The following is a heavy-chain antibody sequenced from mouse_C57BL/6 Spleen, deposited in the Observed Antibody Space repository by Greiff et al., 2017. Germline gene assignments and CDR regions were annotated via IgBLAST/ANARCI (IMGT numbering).Heavy chain of an antibody. CDR2: ISDGGSYT. D-gene: IGHD2-3*01. V-gene: IGHV5-4*01. CDR3: ARGIYDGYYGYFDY. CDR1: GFTFSSYA. J-gene: IGHJ2*01. Sequence: DVQLQESGGGLVKPGGSLKLSCAASGFTFSSYAMSWVRQTPEKRLEWVATISDGGSYTYYPDNVKGRFTISRDNAKNNLYLQMSHLKSEDTAMYYCARGIYDGYYGYFDYWGQGTTLTVSS.